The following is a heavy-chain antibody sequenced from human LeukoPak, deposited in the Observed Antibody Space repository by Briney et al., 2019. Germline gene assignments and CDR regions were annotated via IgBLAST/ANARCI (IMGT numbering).Heavy chain of an antibody. J-gene: IGHJ4*02. CDR1: GFTISSSW. V-gene: IGHV3-74*01. D-gene: IGHD6-19*01. CDR3: AKALSSGPV. Sequence: PGGSLRLSCAASGFTISSSWMHWVRQVPGKGLVWVSQINSDGSSTRYADSVKGRFIISRDNAKNTLYLQMNSLRAEDTAVYYCAKALSSGPVWGQGTLVTVSS. CDR2: INSDGSST.